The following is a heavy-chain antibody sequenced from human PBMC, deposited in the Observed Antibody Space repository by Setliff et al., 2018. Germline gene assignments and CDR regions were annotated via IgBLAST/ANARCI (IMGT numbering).Heavy chain of an antibody. V-gene: IGHV3-74*01. Sequence: GGSLRLSCVVSGCTSGAYWMNWVRQAPGKGLVWVSRIDPYGSFTAYADSVKGRFTISIDNAKDTVYLQMNSLSVDDTAVYYCARGLPGSGYSSGVLDFWGQGTMVTVSS. D-gene: IGHD3-9*01. CDR1: GCTSGAYW. CDR2: IDPYGSFT. CDR3: ARGLPGSGYSSGVLDF. J-gene: IGHJ4*03.